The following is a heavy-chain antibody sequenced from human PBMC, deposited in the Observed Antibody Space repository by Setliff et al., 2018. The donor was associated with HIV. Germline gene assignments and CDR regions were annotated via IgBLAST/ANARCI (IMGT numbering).Heavy chain of an antibody. J-gene: IGHJ3*02. CDR3: ARRQQLWLLYAFDI. CDR1: GGFLSNNG. Sequence: SVKVSCKTSGGFLSNNGIAWVRQAPGQGLEWMGGVTPALYLTTHAEKFQSRVTFTTDDSTSSVYMELSSLRSDDTATYYCARRQQLWLLYAFDIWGQGTMVTVSS. CDR2: VTPALYLT. V-gene: IGHV1-69*10. D-gene: IGHD5-18*01.